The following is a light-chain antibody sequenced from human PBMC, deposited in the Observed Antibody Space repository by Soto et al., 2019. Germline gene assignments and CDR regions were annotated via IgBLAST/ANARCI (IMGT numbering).Light chain of an antibody. CDR2: DAS. CDR3: QQRSNF. CDR1: QSVSSY. V-gene: IGKV3-11*01. Sequence: EIVLTQSPATLSLSPGERATLSCRASQSVSSYLAWYQQKPGQAPRLLIYDASSRATGIPARFSGSGSGTVFTLTISSLEPEDLAVYYCQQRSNFFGPGTKVDIK. J-gene: IGKJ3*01.